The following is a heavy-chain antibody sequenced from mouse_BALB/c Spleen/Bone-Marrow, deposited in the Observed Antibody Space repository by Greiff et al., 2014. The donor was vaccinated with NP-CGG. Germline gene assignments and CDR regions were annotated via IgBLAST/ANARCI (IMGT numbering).Heavy chain of an antibody. J-gene: IGHJ1*01. Sequence: EVQLQQSGPELEKPGASVKISCKASGYSFTGYNMNWVKQSNGKSLERIGNIDPYYGGTSYNQKFKGKATLTVDKSSSTAYMQHKSLTPEDSAGYYVSRERTGTGYFDYWGAGTTLTVSS. D-gene: IGHD4-1*01. V-gene: IGHV1-39*01. CDR2: IDPYYGGT. CDR1: GYSFTGYN. CDR3: SRERTGTGYFDY.